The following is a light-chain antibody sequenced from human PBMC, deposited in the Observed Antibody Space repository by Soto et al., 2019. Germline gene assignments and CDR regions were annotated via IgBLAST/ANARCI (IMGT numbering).Light chain of an antibody. J-gene: IGLJ1*01. CDR1: SSDVGGYNY. V-gene: IGLV2-14*01. CDR2: DVS. CDR3: SSYTSSSTYNYV. Sequence: QSVLTQPASVSGSPGQSITISCTGTSSDVGGYNYFSWYQQHPGKAPKFMIFDVSNLPSVVSNLFSGSKSGNTASLTISGFQAEDEADYYCSSYTSSSTYNYVFGTGTKVTVL.